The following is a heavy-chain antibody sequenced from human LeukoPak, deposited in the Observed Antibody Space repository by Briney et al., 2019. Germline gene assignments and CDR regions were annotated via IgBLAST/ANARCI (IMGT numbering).Heavy chain of an antibody. CDR2: IYYRGST. V-gene: IGHV4-59*08. Sequence: SETLSLTCTVSGGSGNISYWSWLRQPPGKGLEWIGYIYYRGSTNYNPSLKSRVTISVDTSKNQYSLKLSSVTAADTAVYYCARSGVFTGYDAFDIWGQGTRVTVSS. CDR1: GGSGNISY. CDR3: ARSGVFTGYDAFDI. J-gene: IGHJ3*02. D-gene: IGHD6-13*01.